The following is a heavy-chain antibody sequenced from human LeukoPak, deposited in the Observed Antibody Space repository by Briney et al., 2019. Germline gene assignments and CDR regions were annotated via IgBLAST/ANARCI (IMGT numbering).Heavy chain of an antibody. CDR2: INPDGSEK. CDR3: ANGYCTNGVCYPYYYYYMDV. Sequence: QSGGSLRLSCAASGFTFSTSWMDWVRQAPGKGLEWVANINPDGSEKYSVDSVKGRFTISRDNAKNSLYLQMNSLRAEDTAVYYCANGYCTNGVCYPYYYYYMDVWGKGTTVTVSS. V-gene: IGHV3-7*01. CDR1: GFTFSTSW. J-gene: IGHJ6*03. D-gene: IGHD2-8*01.